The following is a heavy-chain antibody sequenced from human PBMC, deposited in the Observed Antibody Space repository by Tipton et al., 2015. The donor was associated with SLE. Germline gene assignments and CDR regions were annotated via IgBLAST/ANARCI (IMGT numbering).Heavy chain of an antibody. CDR3: ARPVYSSWIYYYYGMVV. D-gene: IGHD6-13*01. CDR2: ISAYNGNT. J-gene: IGHJ6*02. V-gene: IGHV1-18*01. Sequence: QVQLVQSGAEVKKPGASGKVSCKASGYTFTSYGISWVRQAPGQGLEWMGWISAYNGNTKYAQKLQGRVTMTTDTSTSTAYMELRSLRSDDTAVYYCARPVYSSWIYYYYGMVVWGQGTTVTVSS. CDR1: GYTFTSYG.